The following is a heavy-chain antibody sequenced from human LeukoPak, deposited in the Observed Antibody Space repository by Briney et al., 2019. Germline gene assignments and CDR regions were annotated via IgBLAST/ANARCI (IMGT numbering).Heavy chain of an antibody. CDR2: ISSNGGST. CDR1: GFTFSSYA. Sequence: GGSLRLSCAASGFTFSSYAMHWVRQAPGKGLEYVSAISSNGGSTYYANPVKGRFTISRDNSKNTLYLQMGSLRAEDMAVYYCARDGRGSYPIYYFDYWGQGTLVTVSS. V-gene: IGHV3-64*01. CDR3: ARDGRGSYPIYYFDY. D-gene: IGHD1-26*01. J-gene: IGHJ4*02.